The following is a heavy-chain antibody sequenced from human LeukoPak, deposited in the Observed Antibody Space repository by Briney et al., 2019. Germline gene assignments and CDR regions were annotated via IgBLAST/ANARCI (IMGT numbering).Heavy chain of an antibody. J-gene: IGHJ4*02. D-gene: IGHD6-13*01. CDR3: ARDRSSSWYGRGFDY. CDR2: IYYSGST. Sequence: SETLSLTCTVSGGSISSYYWNWIRQPPGKGLEWIGYIYYSGSTNYNPSLKSRVTISVDTSKNQFSLKLSSVTAADTAVYYCARDRSSSWYGRGFDYGGQGTLVTVSS. V-gene: IGHV4-59*01. CDR1: GGSISSYY.